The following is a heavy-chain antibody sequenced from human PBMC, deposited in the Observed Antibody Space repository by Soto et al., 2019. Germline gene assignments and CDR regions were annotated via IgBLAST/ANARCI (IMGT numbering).Heavy chain of an antibody. Sequence: ASVKNSCKASGYTFTGRYIHWVRQAPGQGLEWMGWINPDSGGATYAQKFQGRVSLTRDTSNSIAYMELSSLRSDDTAVYFCARDLGGSASYLGYWGQGTPVTVSS. CDR3: ARDLGGSASYLGY. V-gene: IGHV1-2*02. CDR2: INPDSGGA. D-gene: IGHD3-16*01. CDR1: GYTFTGRY. J-gene: IGHJ4*02.